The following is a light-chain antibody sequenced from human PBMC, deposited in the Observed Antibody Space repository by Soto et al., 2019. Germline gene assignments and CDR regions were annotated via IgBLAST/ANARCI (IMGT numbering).Light chain of an antibody. CDR2: QAS. V-gene: IGKV1-5*03. CDR1: S. J-gene: IGKJ1*01. Sequence: SLAWYQQKPGKAPKLLIYQASILESGVPSRFSGSASGTEFTLTISSLQPDDFATYYCQQYKTYPWTFGLGTKVDIK. CDR3: QQYKTYPWT.